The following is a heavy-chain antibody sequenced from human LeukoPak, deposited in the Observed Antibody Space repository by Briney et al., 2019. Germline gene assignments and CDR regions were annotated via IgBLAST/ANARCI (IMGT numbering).Heavy chain of an antibody. D-gene: IGHD6-13*01. CDR2: ISGSGGST. J-gene: IGHJ4*02. CDR3: AREIAAAGEQYFDY. Sequence: GSLRLSCAASGFTFSSYAMSWVRQAPGKGLEWVSAISGSGGSTYYADSVKGRFTISRDNSKNSLYLQMNSLRAEDTAVYYCAREIAAAGEQYFDYWGQGTLVTVSS. CDR1: GFTFSSYA. V-gene: IGHV3-23*01.